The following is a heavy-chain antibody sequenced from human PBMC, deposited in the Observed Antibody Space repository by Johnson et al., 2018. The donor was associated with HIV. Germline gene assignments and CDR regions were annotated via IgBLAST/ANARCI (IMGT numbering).Heavy chain of an antibody. Sequence: LLVESGGVVVQPGGSLRLSCAASGFTFDDYTMHWVRQAPGKGLEWVSLICWDGGSTYYADSVKGRFTISRDNNKNSLYLQMNSLRTEDTALYYCAKDGSGDVRGAFDIWGQGTMVTVSS. J-gene: IGHJ3*02. CDR1: GFTFDDYT. D-gene: IGHD3-10*02. CDR2: ICWDGGST. CDR3: AKDGSGDVRGAFDI. V-gene: IGHV3-43*01.